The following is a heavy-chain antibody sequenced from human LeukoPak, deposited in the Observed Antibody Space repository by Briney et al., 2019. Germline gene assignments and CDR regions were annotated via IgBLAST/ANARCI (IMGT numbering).Heavy chain of an antibody. D-gene: IGHD6-13*01. V-gene: IGHV1-69*13. Sequence: GASVKVSCKASGGTFSSYAISWVRQAPGQGLEWMGGIIPIFGTANYAQKFQGRVTITADESTSTAYMELSSLRSEDTAVYYCASQYSSSWYRPFDYWGQGTLVTVSS. CDR1: GGTFSSYA. J-gene: IGHJ4*02. CDR3: ASQYSSSWYRPFDY. CDR2: IIPIFGTA.